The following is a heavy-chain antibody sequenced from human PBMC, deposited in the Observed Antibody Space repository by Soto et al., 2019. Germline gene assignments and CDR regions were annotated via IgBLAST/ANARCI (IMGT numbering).Heavy chain of an antibody. J-gene: IGHJ4*02. CDR1: GYSFTSLG. CDR3: ARAGGTQLFDY. CDR2: VSAYNGNT. Sequence: WASVKVSCKASGYSFTSLGISWVRQAPGQGLEWMGWVSAYNGNTKYAQNVQGRVTMTTDRSTTTAYLELRSLRSDDTAVYYCARAGGTQLFDYWGQGTLVTVSS. V-gene: IGHV1-18*04. D-gene: IGHD1-1*01.